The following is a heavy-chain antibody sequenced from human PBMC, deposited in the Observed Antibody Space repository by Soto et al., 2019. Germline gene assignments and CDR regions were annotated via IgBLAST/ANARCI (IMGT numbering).Heavy chain of an antibody. J-gene: IGHJ5*02. D-gene: IGHD4-17*01. CDR3: AHSPHGDCWYWFDP. V-gene: IGHV2-5*02. CDR1: GFSLNTGGVG. CDR2: IYWDDDK. Sequence: QITLKESGPTLVKPTQTLTLTCTFFGFSLNTGGVGVGWIRQPPGKALEWLALIYWDDDKRYSPSLKSRLTIPKETSKNHQVVLTMTNMDPEDTATYYCAHSPHGDCWYWFDPWGQGTLVTVSS.